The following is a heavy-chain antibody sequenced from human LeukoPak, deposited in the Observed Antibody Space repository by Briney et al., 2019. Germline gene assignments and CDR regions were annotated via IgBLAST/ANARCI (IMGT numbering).Heavy chain of an antibody. Sequence: PGGSLRLSCAASGFTFSSYAMSWVRQAPGKGLEWVSAISGSGGSTYYADSVKGRFTISRDNSKNTLYLQMNSLRAEDTAVYYCATRNTYYYDSSGYLENWGQGTLVTVSS. CDR2: ISGSGGST. V-gene: IGHV3-23*01. D-gene: IGHD3-22*01. CDR3: ATRNTYYYDSSGYLEN. J-gene: IGHJ4*02. CDR1: GFTFSSYA.